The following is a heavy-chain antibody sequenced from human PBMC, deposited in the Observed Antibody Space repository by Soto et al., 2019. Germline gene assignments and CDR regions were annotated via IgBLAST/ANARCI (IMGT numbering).Heavy chain of an antibody. J-gene: IGHJ3*02. V-gene: IGHV3-9*01. D-gene: IGHD3-10*01. Sequence: GGSLRLSCAASGFTFDDYAMHWVRQAPGKGLEWVSGISWNSGSIGYADSVKGRFTISRDNAKNSLYLQMNSLRAEDTALYYCAKDKDEDYGSGSNYPRGAFDIWGQGTMVTVSS. CDR2: ISWNSGSI. CDR3: AKDKDEDYGSGSNYPRGAFDI. CDR1: GFTFDDYA.